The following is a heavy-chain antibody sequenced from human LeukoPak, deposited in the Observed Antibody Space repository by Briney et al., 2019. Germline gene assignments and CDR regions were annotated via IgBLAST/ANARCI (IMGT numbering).Heavy chain of an antibody. D-gene: IGHD3-22*01. V-gene: IGHV1-18*04. CDR3: ARDRGIVVVITYFDY. J-gene: IGHJ4*02. Sequence: ASVKVSCKASGYTFTSYYMHWVRQAPGQGLEWMGWISAYNGNTNYAQKLQGRVTMTTDTSTSTAYMELRSLRSDDTAVYYCARDRGIVVVITYFDYWGQGTLVTVSS. CDR2: ISAYNGNT. CDR1: GYTFTSYY.